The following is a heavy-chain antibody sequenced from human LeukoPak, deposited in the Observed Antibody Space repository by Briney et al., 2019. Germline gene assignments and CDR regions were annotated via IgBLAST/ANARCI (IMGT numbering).Heavy chain of an antibody. D-gene: IGHD3-10*01. CDR2: ISYDGSNK. Sequence: GGSLRLSCAASGFTFSSYAMHWVRQAPGKGLGWVAVISYDGSNKYYADSVKGRFTISRDNSKNTLYLQMNSLRAEDTAVYYCATRGSGRNFDYWGQGTLVTVSS. CDR3: ATRGSGRNFDY. V-gene: IGHV3-30-3*01. CDR1: GFTFSSYA. J-gene: IGHJ4*02.